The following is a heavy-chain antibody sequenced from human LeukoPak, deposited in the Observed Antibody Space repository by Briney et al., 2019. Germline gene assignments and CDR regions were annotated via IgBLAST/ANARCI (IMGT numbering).Heavy chain of an antibody. V-gene: IGHV4-38-2*02. CDR3: ARLPHYYYYYYMDV. CDR1: GYSISSGYY. J-gene: IGHJ6*03. CDR2: IYHSGST. Sequence: PSETLSLTCTVSGYSISSGYYWGWIRQPPGQGLEWIGSIYHSGSTYYNPSLKSRVTISVDTSKNQFSLKLSSVTAADTAVYYCARLPHYYYYYYMDVWGKGTTVTVSS.